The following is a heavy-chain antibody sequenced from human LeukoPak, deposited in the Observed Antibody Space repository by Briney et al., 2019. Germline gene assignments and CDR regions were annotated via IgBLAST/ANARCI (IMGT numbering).Heavy chain of an antibody. CDR3: ARAIGPAAMRYYFDY. D-gene: IGHD2-2*01. CDR1: GYTFSSYG. V-gene: IGHV1-18*01. Sequence: GASVKVSCKASGYTFSSYGISWVRQAPGQGLQWMGWISAYNGNTNYAQKLQGRVAMTTDTSTGTVYMELRSLRSDDTAVYYCARAIGPAAMRYYFDYWGQGTLVTVSS. J-gene: IGHJ4*02. CDR2: ISAYNGNT.